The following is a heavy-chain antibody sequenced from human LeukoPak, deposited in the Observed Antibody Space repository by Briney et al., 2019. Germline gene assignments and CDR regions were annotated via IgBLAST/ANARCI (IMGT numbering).Heavy chain of an antibody. V-gene: IGHV3-7*01. CDR1: GVTFSAYW. CDR3: VSTTRSSPFDN. J-gene: IGHJ4*02. Sequence: GGSLRLSCAASGVTFSAYWMSWVRQAPGKGLEWLANIKQDGSDKQYVDSVKGRFAISGDNAKTSVYLQMNSLRAEDTAVYYCVSTTRSSPFDNWGQGTLVTVSS. D-gene: IGHD1-1*01. CDR2: IKQDGSDK.